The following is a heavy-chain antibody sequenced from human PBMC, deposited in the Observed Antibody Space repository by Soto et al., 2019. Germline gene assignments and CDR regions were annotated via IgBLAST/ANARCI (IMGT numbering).Heavy chain of an antibody. J-gene: IGHJ4*02. CDR1: GFTFSSYA. D-gene: IGHD3-10*01. Sequence: GGSLRLSCAASGFTFSSYAMSWVRQAPGKGLEWVSAISGSGGSTYYADSVKGRFTISVDTSKNQFSLKLSSVTAADTAVYYCARAVYGSGSYYVYYWGQGTLVTVSS. V-gene: IGHV3-23*01. CDR2: ISGSGGST. CDR3: ARAVYGSGSYYVYY.